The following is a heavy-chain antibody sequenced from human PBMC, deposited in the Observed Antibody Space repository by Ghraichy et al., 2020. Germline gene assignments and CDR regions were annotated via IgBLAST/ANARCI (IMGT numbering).Heavy chain of an antibody. CDR1: GGSISSSSYY. CDR3: ARHGIVVVPAANGATHFDY. Sequence: SETLSLTCTVSGGSISSSSYYWGWIRQPPGKGLEWIGSIYYSGSTYYNPSLKSRVTISVDTSKNQFSLKLSSVTAADTAVYYCARHGIVVVPAANGATHFDYWGQGTLVTVSS. J-gene: IGHJ4*02. CDR2: IYYSGST. D-gene: IGHD2-2*01. V-gene: IGHV4-39*01.